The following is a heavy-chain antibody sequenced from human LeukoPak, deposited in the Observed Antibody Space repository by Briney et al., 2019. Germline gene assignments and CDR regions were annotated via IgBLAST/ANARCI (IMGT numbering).Heavy chain of an antibody. CDR2: INPKSGGT. CDR3: ARDGPGEKSNFDF. D-gene: IGHD1-26*01. V-gene: IGHV1-2*02. Sequence: ASVNVSCKASGYSFTDYYLHWVRQAPGQGLEWMGWINPKSGGTKYAQKFQGRVTMTRDTSINTAYMELSRLRSDDTAVYYCARDGPGEKSNFDFWGQGTLVTVSS. CDR1: GYSFTDYY. J-gene: IGHJ4*02.